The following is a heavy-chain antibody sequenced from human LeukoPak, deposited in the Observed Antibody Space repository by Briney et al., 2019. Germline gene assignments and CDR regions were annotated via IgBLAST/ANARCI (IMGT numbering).Heavy chain of an antibody. CDR2: IIPIFGTA. J-gene: IGHJ4*02. CDR1: GGTFSSYA. Sequence: GASVKVSCKASGGTFSSYAISWVRQAPGQGLEWMGGIIPIFGTANYAQKFQGRVTITADESTSTAYMELSSLRSEDTAVYYCARPHCSSTSCPFDYWGQGTLVTVSS. CDR3: ARPHCSSTSCPFDY. D-gene: IGHD2-2*01. V-gene: IGHV1-69*13.